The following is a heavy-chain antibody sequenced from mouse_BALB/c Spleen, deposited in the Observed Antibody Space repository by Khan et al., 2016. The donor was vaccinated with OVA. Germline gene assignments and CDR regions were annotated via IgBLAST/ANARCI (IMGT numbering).Heavy chain of an antibody. Sequence: VQLQQSGPELVKPGASVKMSCKASGYTFTSYVMHWVKQKPGLGLEWIGYIYPFNDDTKYNEKFKGKATLTSDKSSSTAYMELSSLTSEGSAVCYCATVGKYYVSGAYGGKGTLVTVSA. CDR2: IYPFNDDT. CDR1: GYTFTSYV. J-gene: IGHJ3*01. CDR3: ATVGKYYVSGAY. D-gene: IGHD2-1*01. V-gene: IGHV1S136*01.